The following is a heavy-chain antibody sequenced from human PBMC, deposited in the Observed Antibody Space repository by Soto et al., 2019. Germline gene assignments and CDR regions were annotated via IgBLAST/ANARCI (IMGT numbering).Heavy chain of an antibody. CDR1: GYTFTGYY. Sequence: ASVKVSCKASGYTFTGYYMHWVRQAPGQGLEWMGWVNPNSGDTNYAQKFQGRVTMTRDTSISTAYMELSSLRSEDTAVYYCASFYDFWSGYGPAFDIWGQGTMVTVSS. CDR2: VNPNSGDT. J-gene: IGHJ3*02. D-gene: IGHD3-3*01. V-gene: IGHV1-2*02. CDR3: ASFYDFWSGYGPAFDI.